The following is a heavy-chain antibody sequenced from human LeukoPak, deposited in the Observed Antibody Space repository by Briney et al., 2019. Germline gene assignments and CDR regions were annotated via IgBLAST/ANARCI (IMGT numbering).Heavy chain of an antibody. CDR2: ISSNGGST. D-gene: IGHD1-7*01. Sequence: GGSLRLSCAASGFTFSSYAMHWVRQAPGKGLEYVSAISSNGGSTYYANSVKGRFTISRDNSKNTLYLQMNSLRAEDTAVYYCARGPITGTTYFDYWGQGALVTVSS. V-gene: IGHV3-64*01. CDR3: ARGPITGTTYFDY. J-gene: IGHJ4*02. CDR1: GFTFSSYA.